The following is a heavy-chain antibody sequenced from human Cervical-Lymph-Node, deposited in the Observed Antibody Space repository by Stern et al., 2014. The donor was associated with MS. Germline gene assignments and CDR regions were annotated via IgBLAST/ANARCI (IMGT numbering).Heavy chain of an antibody. CDR2: IIPIFSTT. CDR3: ATTRGYSYGNFDY. V-gene: IGHV1-69*01. D-gene: IGHD5-18*01. Sequence: VQLVQSGAEVKKPGSSVKVSCKASGGTFSSYAISWVRQAPGQGLEWMGGIIPIFSTTNYAQKFQGRVTNTADESTSTAYMELSSLRSEDTAVYYCATTRGYSYGNFDYWGQGTLVTVSS. CDR1: GGTFSSYA. J-gene: IGHJ4*02.